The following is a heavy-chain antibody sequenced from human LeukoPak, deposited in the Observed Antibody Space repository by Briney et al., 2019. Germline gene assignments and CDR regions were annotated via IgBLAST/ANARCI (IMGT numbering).Heavy chain of an antibody. CDR2: ISGSGGSA. CDR1: GFTFSSHW. V-gene: IGHV3-23*01. Sequence: PGGSLRLSCAASGFTFSSHWMTWVRQAPGKGLEWVSPISGSGGSAYYADSVKGRFTISRDNSKNTLYLQMNSLRAEDTAVYYCARDSSGLDAFDIWGQGTMVTVSS. J-gene: IGHJ3*02. D-gene: IGHD3-22*01. CDR3: ARDSSGLDAFDI.